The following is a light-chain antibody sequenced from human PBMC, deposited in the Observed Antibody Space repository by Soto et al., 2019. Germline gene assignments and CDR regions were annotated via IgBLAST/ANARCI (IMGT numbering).Light chain of an antibody. J-gene: IGLJ1*01. CDR1: SSNVGAGYG. CDR2: EDT. V-gene: IGLV1-40*01. Sequence: QSVLMQPPSVSGAPGQSVTISCRGTSSNVGAGYGVYWYQKLPGTAPKLLILEDTNRPSGLPDRFSASTSGISASLTITGLQAEDEADYYCQSYDTSLTYVFGTGTKLTVL. CDR3: QSYDTSLTYV.